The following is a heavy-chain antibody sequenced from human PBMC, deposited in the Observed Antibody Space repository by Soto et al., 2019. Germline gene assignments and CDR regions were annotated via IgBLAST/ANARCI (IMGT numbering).Heavy chain of an antibody. D-gene: IGHD6-6*01. Sequence: SVKVSCKASGGTFSSYAISWVRQAPGQGLEWMGGIIPIFGTANYAQKFQGRVTITADESTSTAYMELSSLRSEDTAVYYCARVVRWDSSSSGSWRYWGQGTLVTVSS. CDR3: ARVVRWDSSSSGSWRY. CDR2: IIPIFGTA. CDR1: GGTFSSYA. J-gene: IGHJ4*02. V-gene: IGHV1-69*13.